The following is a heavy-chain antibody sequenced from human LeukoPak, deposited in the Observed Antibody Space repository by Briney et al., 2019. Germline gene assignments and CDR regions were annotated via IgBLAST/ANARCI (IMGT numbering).Heavy chain of an antibody. J-gene: IGHJ5*02. CDR1: GFTFPNYT. Sequence: PGGSLRLSCAASGFTFPNYTLSWVRQAPGMGLEWVSVISDSGGRTYYADSVKGRFTISRDNSQNTLYLQMSSLRAEDTAVYYCVKAGSGTYYNWFDPWGQGTLVTVSS. CDR3: VKAGSGTYYNWFDP. D-gene: IGHD3-10*01. V-gene: IGHV3-23*01. CDR2: ISDSGGRT.